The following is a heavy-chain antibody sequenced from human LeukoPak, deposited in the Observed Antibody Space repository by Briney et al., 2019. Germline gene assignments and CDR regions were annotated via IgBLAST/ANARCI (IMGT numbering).Heavy chain of an antibody. V-gene: IGHV3-48*02. J-gene: IGHJ4*02. CDR1: GFTFSSYS. Sequence: PGGSLRLSCAASGFTFSSYSMNWVRQAPGKGLEWVSYISSSSSTIYYADSVKGRFTISRDNAKNSLYPQMNSLRDEDTAVYYCARDAGGDGYNYHYWGQGALVTVSS. CDR2: ISSSSSTI. D-gene: IGHD5-24*01. CDR3: ARDAGGDGYNYHY.